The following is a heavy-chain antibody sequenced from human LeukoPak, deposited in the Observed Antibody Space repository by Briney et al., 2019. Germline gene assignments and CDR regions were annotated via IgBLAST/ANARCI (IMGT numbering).Heavy chain of an antibody. CDR1: GFTFSSYS. J-gene: IGHJ4*02. CDR3: AGVYEYASSTPY. CDR2: ISSSSSYI. V-gene: IGHV3-21*01. Sequence: GGSLRLPCAASGFTFSSYSMNWVRQAPGKGLEWVSSISSSSSYIYYADSVKGRFTISRDNAKNSLYLQMNSLRAEDTAVYYCAGVYEYASSTPYWGQGTLVTVSS. D-gene: IGHD5-12*01.